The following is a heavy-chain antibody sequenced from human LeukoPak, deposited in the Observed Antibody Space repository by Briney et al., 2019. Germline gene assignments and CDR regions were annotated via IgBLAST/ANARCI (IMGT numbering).Heavy chain of an antibody. V-gene: IGHV3-7*03. D-gene: IGHD1-1*01. CDR2: IKQDGSEK. CDR3: ARVVLDDAFDI. J-gene: IGHJ3*02. CDR1: GFTFSSYA. Sequence: GGSLRLSCAASGFTFSSYAMSWVRQAPGKGLEWVANIKQDGSEKYYVDSVKGRFTISRDNAKNSLYLQMNSLRAEDTAVYYCARVVLDDAFDIWGQGTMVTVSS.